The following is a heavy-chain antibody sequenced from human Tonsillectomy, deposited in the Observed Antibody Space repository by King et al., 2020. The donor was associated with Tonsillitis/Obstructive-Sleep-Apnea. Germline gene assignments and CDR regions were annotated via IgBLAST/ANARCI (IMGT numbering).Heavy chain of an antibody. J-gene: IGHJ6*03. CDR2: IIPIFCTA. CDR3: ARGLVVAAAVYYYYYMDV. CDR1: GGTLSSYA. Sequence: QLVQSGAEVKKPGSSAKVSCKASGGTLSSYAISWGRQAPGQGLEWMVGIIPIFCTADYAQKFQGRVTITADESTTTAYMELSSMRSEDTAVYYCARGLVVAAAVYYYYYMDVWGKGTTVTVSS. V-gene: IGHV1-69*01. D-gene: IGHD2-2*01.